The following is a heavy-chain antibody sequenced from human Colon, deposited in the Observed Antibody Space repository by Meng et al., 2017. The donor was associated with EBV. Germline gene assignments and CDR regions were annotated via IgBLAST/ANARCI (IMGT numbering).Heavy chain of an antibody. J-gene: IGHJ4*02. CDR3: ARVGSGWDYFDY. Sequence: QVQRQESGTAPVTPSHTRTLTCGVSSSGVCRGSYFRHHIRQDLGKSGDWYWHRYNYGSPFYNPSVKRRVNMSIDKSNNQFSLNLRSVTAADTAVNYCARVGSGWDYFDYWGQGTLVTVSS. CDR1: SSGVCRGSYF. D-gene: IGHD2-15*01. V-gene: IGHV4-31*02. CDR2: RYNYGSP.